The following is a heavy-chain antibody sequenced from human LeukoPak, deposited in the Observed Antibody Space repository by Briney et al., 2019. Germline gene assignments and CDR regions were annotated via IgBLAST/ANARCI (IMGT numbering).Heavy chain of an antibody. CDR2: ISYDGSNK. V-gene: IGHV3-30*03. Sequence: PGGSLRLSCAASGFTVSSNYMSWVRQAPGKGLEWVAVISYDGSNKYYADSMKGRFTISRDNSKNTLYLQMNSLRAEDTAVYYCARDLTAMVTDYYGMDVWGQGTTVTVSS. D-gene: IGHD5-18*01. CDR3: ARDLTAMVTDYYGMDV. J-gene: IGHJ6*02. CDR1: GFTVSSNY.